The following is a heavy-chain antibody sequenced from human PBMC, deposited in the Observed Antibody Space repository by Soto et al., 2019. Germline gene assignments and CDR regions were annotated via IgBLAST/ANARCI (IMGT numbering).Heavy chain of an antibody. D-gene: IGHD1-1*01. CDR3: ARGDWSSGY. CDR1: GFTFSGYG. V-gene: IGHV3-48*01. CDR2: ISNAASSI. J-gene: IGHJ4*02. Sequence: EVKLVESGGKLVQPGGSLRLSCAASGFTFSGYGMNRVRQAPGKGLEWVSYISNAASSIYYADSVKGRFTVSRDNAKGSLYLQMDSLRAEDTAVYYCARGDWSSGYWGQGTLVTVSS.